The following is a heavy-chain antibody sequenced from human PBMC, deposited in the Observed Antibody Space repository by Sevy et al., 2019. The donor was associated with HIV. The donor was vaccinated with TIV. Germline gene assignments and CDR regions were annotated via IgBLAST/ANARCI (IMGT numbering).Heavy chain of an antibody. CDR1: GFTFSSYA. V-gene: IGHV3-23*01. J-gene: IGHJ4*01. Sequence: GGSLRLSCAASGFTFSSYAMSWVRQAPGKGLEWVSAISGSGGSTYYADSVKGRFTISRDNSKNTLYLQMNSLRAEDTAVYYCATSRRDYGGNFPFDYWGQEPWSPSPQ. CDR3: ATSRRDYGGNFPFDY. CDR2: ISGSGGST. D-gene: IGHD4-17*01.